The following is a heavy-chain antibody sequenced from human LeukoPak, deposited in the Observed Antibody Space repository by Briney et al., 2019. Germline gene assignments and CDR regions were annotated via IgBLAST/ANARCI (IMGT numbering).Heavy chain of an antibody. CDR3: ARWEHAGGYVY. V-gene: IGHV3-21*01. Sequence: GGSLRLSCATSGFTFSSYSMNWVRQAPGKGLDWVSSISSSSSYIYYADSVKGRFTISRDNAKNSVYLQMNSLRAEDTAVYYCARWEHAGGYVYGGKGTLVTVSS. D-gene: IGHD1/OR15-1a*01. J-gene: IGHJ4*02. CDR1: GFTFSSYS. CDR2: ISSSSSYI.